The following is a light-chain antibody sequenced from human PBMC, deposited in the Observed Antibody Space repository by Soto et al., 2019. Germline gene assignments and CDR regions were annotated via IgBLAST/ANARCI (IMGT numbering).Light chain of an antibody. CDR1: QSVLYNSNNKNY. Sequence: DIVMTQSPDSLAVSLGERAIINCKSSQSVLYNSNNKNYLAWYQQKPGQPPKLLIYGASTRESGVPDRFSGSGSGTDFTLTISSLQAEDVAVYYCQQYYSTPLTFGGGTKVEIK. CDR2: GAS. CDR3: QQYYSTPLT. J-gene: IGKJ4*01. V-gene: IGKV4-1*01.